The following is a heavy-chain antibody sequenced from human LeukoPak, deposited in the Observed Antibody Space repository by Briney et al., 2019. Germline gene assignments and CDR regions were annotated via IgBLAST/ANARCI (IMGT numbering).Heavy chain of an antibody. D-gene: IGHD1-26*01. V-gene: IGHV4-4*07. Sequence: SETLSLTCTVSGGPVGTYYWNWIRQPAGKGLEWIGRIYTSGSTNYNPSLKSRVTISVDRSKNQFSLKLSSVTAADTAVYYCARGGGATGMDVWGQGTTVTVSS. J-gene: IGHJ6*02. CDR3: ARGGGATGMDV. CDR1: GGPVGTYY. CDR2: IYTSGST.